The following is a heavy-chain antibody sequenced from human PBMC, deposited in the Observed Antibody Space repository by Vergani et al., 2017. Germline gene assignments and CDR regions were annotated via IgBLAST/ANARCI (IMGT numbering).Heavy chain of an antibody. D-gene: IGHD6-13*01. V-gene: IGHV4-4*07. CDR2: IYTSGST. CDR3: ARANSSSWPYYYYYGTDV. J-gene: IGHJ6*02. CDR1: GGSISSYY. Sequence: QVQLQESGPGLVKPSETLSLTCTVSGGSISSYYWSWIRQPAGKGLEWIGRIYTSGSTNYYPSLKSRVTMSVDTSKNQFSLKLSSVTAADTAVYYFARANSSSWPYYYYYGTDVWGQGTTVTVSS.